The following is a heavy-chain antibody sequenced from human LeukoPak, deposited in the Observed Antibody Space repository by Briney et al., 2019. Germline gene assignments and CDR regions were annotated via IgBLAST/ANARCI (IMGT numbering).Heavy chain of an antibody. Sequence: PSETLSLTCTVSGGSISSYYWNWIRQPPGKGLEWNGYIYHSGSTNYNPSLKSRVTISVDTSKNQFSLKLNSVTAADTAVYYCARAMRGSYLYYGLDVWGQGTTVTASS. D-gene: IGHD1-26*01. CDR1: GGSISSYY. V-gene: IGHV4-59*01. CDR3: ARAMRGSYLYYGLDV. J-gene: IGHJ6*02. CDR2: IYHSGST.